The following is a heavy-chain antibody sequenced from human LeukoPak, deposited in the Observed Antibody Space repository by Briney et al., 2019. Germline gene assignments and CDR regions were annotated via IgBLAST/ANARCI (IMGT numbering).Heavy chain of an antibody. CDR3: ASGLRYFDLYY. J-gene: IGHJ4*02. Sequence: SETLSLTCSVSSDSISGYYWSWLRQPPGKGLEWIGYIYYSGNTYYNPSLKSRVTISVDTSKNQFSLKLSSVTAADTAVYYCASGLRYFDLYYWGQGTLVTVSS. V-gene: IGHV4-59*08. D-gene: IGHD3-9*01. CDR2: IYYSGNT. CDR1: SDSISGYY.